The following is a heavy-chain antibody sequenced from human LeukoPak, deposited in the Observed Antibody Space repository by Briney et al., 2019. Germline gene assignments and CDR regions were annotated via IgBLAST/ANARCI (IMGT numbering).Heavy chain of an antibody. J-gene: IGHJ2*01. CDR1: GYSFASYW. CDR3: ARLGNEHSSSSRVEDWYFDL. CDR2: IYPGDSDT. D-gene: IGHD6-6*01. Sequence: KPGESLKIXCKGSGYSFASYWIGWVRQMPGKGLEWMGIIYPGDSDTRYSPSFQGQVTISADKSISTAYLQWSSLKASDTAMYYCARLGNEHSSSSRVEDWYFDLWGRGTLVTVSS. V-gene: IGHV5-51*03.